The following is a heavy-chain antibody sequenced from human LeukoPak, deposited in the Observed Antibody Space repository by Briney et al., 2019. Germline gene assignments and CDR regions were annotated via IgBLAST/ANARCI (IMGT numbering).Heavy chain of an antibody. CDR2: VYTSGST. CDR3: AKSYFDYSTYYSYYFNL. D-gene: IGHD4-11*01. CDR1: GGSISGGY. V-gene: IGHV4-4*09. Sequence: PSETLSLNCTVSGGSISGGYWSWIRQPPGRGLEWIGYVYTSGSTNYNTSLKSRVTISVDTSKSQFALKLSSVTAADTAVYYCAKSYFDYSTYYSYYFNLWGQGALVTVSS. J-gene: IGHJ4*02.